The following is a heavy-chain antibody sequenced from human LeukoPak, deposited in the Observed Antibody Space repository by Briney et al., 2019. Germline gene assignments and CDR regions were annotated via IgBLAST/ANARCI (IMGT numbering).Heavy chain of an antibody. CDR3: ARDPLQYYMDV. CDR1: GFTFSSYA. CDR2: ISDDGTNK. Sequence: GGSLRLSCAASGFTFSSYAMHWVRQAPGKGLEWATSISDDGTNKYYSDSVRGRFTISRDNSKNTLYLQMNSLRAEDTAVYYCARDPLQYYMDVWGKGTTVTVSS. V-gene: IGHV3-30*14. J-gene: IGHJ6*03.